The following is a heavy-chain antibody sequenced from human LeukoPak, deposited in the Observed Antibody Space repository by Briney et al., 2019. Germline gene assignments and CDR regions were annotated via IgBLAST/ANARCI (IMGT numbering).Heavy chain of an antibody. CDR2: ITSSSSTI. CDR3: ARVVVGATRYFDY. D-gene: IGHD1-26*01. CDR1: GFTFSSYS. J-gene: IGHJ4*02. V-gene: IGHV3-48*01. Sequence: GGSLRLSCAASGFTFSSYSMSWVRRAPGKGLEWVSYITSSSSTIYYGDSVKGRFTISRDNAKNSLYLQMNSLRAEDTAVYYYARVVVGATRYFDYWGQGTLVTVSS.